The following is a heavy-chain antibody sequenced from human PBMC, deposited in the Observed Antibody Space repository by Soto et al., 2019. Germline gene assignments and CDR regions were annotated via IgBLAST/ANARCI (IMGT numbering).Heavy chain of an antibody. J-gene: IGHJ4*02. Sequence: QVRLVESGGGVVQPGRSLRLSCAASGFNFGVFGMHWVRQAPGKGLEWLSVLSYEGSEEYYADSVRGRFTISRVNSKNTLFLQRDSLRVDDTGVYYCALTRRSSLLEVAGPGFEYWGQGTLVTVS. V-gene: IGHV3-30*03. CDR3: ALTRRSSLLEVAGPGFEY. CDR1: GFNFGVFG. D-gene: IGHD6-19*01. CDR2: LSYEGSEE.